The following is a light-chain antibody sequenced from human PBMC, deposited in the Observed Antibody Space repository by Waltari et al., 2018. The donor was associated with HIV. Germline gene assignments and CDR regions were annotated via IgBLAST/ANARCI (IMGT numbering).Light chain of an antibody. CDR3: QQYDTWHPKT. CDR1: QNIGTN. Sequence: EIVMTQSPATLSVSPGERATLSCRASQNIGTNLAWNEQRPGPAPRLLIEGASTRATGIPARFSGSGAGTEFTLAISSLQAEDFAVYYCQQYDTWHPKTFGPGTNVEIK. J-gene: IGKJ1*01. CDR2: GAS. V-gene: IGKV3-15*01.